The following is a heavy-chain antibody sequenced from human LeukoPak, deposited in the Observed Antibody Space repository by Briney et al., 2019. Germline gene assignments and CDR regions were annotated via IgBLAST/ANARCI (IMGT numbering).Heavy chain of an antibody. D-gene: IGHD2-15*01. Sequence: SETLSLTCTVSGASIRSGDYYWRWIRRPPGKGLEWIGYIYDSGITYYNPSLKSRITISVVTSVNRVSLKLSSVSARDTGVYYCDRDCSGGRCDGAFVIWGQGTMVTVSS. V-gene: IGHV4-30-4*01. CDR3: DRDCSGGRCDGAFVI. CDR1: GASIRSGDYY. CDR2: IYDSGIT. J-gene: IGHJ3*02.